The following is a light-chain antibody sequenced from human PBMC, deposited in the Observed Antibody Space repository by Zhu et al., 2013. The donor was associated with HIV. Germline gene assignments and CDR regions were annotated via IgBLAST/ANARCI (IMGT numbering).Light chain of an antibody. V-gene: IGKV1-39*01. CDR3: QQSYSTPFT. CDR1: QSISNY. J-gene: IGKJ3*01. Sequence: DIQMTQSPSSLSASVGDRVTITCRASQSISNYLNWYQQKPGKAPKLLIYTASSLQSGVPSRFRGGGSGTDFTLTISSLEPEDFTTYYCQQSYSTPFTFGPGTKVDLK. CDR2: TAS.